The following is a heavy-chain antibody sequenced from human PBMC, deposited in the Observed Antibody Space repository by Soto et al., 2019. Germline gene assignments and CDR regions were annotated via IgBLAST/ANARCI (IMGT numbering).Heavy chain of an antibody. CDR2: ISSSGSTI. V-gene: IGHV3-48*03. CDR3: ARAVAGTYWYFDL. Sequence: EVQLVESGGGLVQPGGSLRLSCAASGFTFSSYEMNWVRQAPGKGLEWVSYISSSGSTIYYADSVKGRFTISRDNAKNSLYLQMNSLRAEDTAVYYCARAVAGTYWYFDLWGRGTLVTVSS. J-gene: IGHJ2*01. CDR1: GFTFSSYE. D-gene: IGHD6-19*01.